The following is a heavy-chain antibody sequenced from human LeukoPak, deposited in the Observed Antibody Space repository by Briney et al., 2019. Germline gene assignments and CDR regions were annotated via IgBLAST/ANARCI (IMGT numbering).Heavy chain of an antibody. V-gene: IGHV3-21*01. CDR1: GFTFSSYS. CDR2: ISSSSSYI. Sequence: PGGSLRLSCAASGFTFSSYSMSWVRQAPGKGLEWVSSISSSSSYIYYADSVKGRFTISRDNAKNSLYLQMNSLRAEDTAVYYCARGSGYDYYYGMDVWGQGTTVTVSS. J-gene: IGHJ6*02. CDR3: ARGSGYDYYYGMDV. D-gene: IGHD3-22*01.